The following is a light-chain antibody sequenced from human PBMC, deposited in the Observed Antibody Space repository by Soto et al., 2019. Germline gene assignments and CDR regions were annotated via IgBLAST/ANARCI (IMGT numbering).Light chain of an antibody. Sequence: DIQMTQSPCSLSASVGDRVTITCRAIQIISNYLNWYQQKPGKAPKLLIYAASSLQSGVPSRFSGSGSGTDFTLTINNLQPEDFATYYCQQSYGAPWAFGQGTKVEVK. V-gene: IGKV1-39*01. CDR1: QIISNY. CDR2: AAS. CDR3: QQSYGAPWA. J-gene: IGKJ1*01.